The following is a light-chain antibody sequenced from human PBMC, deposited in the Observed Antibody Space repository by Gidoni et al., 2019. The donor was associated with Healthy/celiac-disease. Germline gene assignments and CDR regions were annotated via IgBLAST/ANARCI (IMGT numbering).Light chain of an antibody. Sequence: QSVLTQPPSVSGAPGPSVTISCTGSTSNIGAGYDVQWYQQLPGTAPKVVIYDNNNRPSGVPDRFSGSKSGTSASLTITGLQPEDEADYYCQSYDTSLSSSGVFGGGTKLTVL. J-gene: IGLJ3*02. V-gene: IGLV1-40*01. CDR2: DNN. CDR3: QSYDTSLSSSGV. CDR1: TSNIGAGYD.